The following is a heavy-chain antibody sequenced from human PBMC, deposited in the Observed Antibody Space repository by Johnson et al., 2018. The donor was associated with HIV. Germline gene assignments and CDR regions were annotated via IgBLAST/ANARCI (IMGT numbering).Heavy chain of an antibody. CDR1: GFTFSSYA. Sequence: VQLVESGGVVVQPGGSLRLSCAASGFTFSSYAMSWVRQAPGKGLEWVSAISGSGGSTYYADSVKGRFTISRDNAKNSLYLQMNSLRAEDTALYYCARRSGTWDAFDIWGQGTMVTVSS. CDR3: ARRSGTWDAFDI. CDR2: ISGSGGST. D-gene: IGHD1-26*01. V-gene: IGHV3-23*04. J-gene: IGHJ3*02.